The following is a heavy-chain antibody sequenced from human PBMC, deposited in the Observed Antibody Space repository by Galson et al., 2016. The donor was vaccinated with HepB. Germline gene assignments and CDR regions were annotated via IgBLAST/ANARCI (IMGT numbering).Heavy chain of an antibody. CDR1: GFTFNSYA. CDR3: ARDYGSGNFYSGFGY. Sequence: SLRLSCAASGFTFNSYAVHWVRQAPGKGLEWVSFMSHDGANKYYSDSVKGRFTISRDNSKNTLYLQMNSLRAEDTAVYYCARDYGSGNFYSGFGYWGLGTLVTVSS. D-gene: IGHD3-10*01. J-gene: IGHJ4*02. V-gene: IGHV3-30*04. CDR2: MSHDGANK.